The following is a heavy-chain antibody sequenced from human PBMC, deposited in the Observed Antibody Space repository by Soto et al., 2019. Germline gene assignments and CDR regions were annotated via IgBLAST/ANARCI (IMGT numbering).Heavy chain of an antibody. V-gene: IGHV1-69*15. CDR2: IIPIFGTT. J-gene: IGHJ5*02. D-gene: IGHD2-15*01. CDR1: GGTFSNYA. Sequence: QVQLVQSGAEVKKPGSSVKVSCKASGGTFSNYAITWVRQAPGQGLEWLGRIIPIFGTTDYAQKFQGRVTITAXEXTTXAYMELSSLRSDDTAVYYCAKDGGREGYFGNWFDPWGQGTLVTVSS. CDR3: AKDGGREGYFGNWFDP.